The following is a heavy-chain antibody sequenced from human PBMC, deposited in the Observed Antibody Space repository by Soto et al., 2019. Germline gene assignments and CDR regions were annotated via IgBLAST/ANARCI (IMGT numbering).Heavy chain of an antibody. CDR1: GGTFSTYA. CDR3: ARGVHYDSSGYYYFY. Sequence: SGKVSCKSSGGTFSTYAIDWVRQAPGQGLEWMGGIIPLFGTAKYAQNFQGRITITADESTNTAYMELRSLRSQDTAVYYCARGVHYDSSGYYYFYWGQGTLVTVSS. CDR2: IIPLFGTA. J-gene: IGHJ4*02. V-gene: IGHV1-69*13. D-gene: IGHD3-22*01.